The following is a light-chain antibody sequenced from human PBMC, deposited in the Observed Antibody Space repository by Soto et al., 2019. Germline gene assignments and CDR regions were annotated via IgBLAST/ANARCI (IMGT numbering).Light chain of an antibody. CDR2: LGS. J-gene: IGKJ5*01. CDR3: MQTLETAPVT. V-gene: IGKV2-28*01. CDR1: QSLLHSNGYNY. Sequence: DIVMTQSPLSLPVTPGESASISCRSSQSLLHSNGYNYLDWYLQKPGQSPQLLIYLGSDRASGVPDRFSGSGSGTDFTLKISRVEAEDVGVYYCMQTLETAPVTFGQGTRLEI.